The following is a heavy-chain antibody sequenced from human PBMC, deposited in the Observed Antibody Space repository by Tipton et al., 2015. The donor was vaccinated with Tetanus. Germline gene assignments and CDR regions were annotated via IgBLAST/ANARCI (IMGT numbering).Heavy chain of an antibody. V-gene: IGHV3-48*01. CDR2: IGATGAI. Sequence: SLRLSCTTSGFTFSSYSMNWFRQAPGKGLEWVSYIGATGAIYYADSVKVRFTISRDNSKNTLFLQMNSLRTEDTAFYYCARDPNRSGWYPAYFDFWGQGTLVTVSS. CDR1: GFTFSSYS. D-gene: IGHD6-19*01. CDR3: ARDPNRSGWYPAYFDF. J-gene: IGHJ4*02.